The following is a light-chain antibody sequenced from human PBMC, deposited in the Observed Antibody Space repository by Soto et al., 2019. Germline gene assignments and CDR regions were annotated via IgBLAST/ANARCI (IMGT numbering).Light chain of an antibody. CDR1: TSNIGENS. J-gene: IGLJ1*01. V-gene: IGLV1-44*01. Sequence: QSVLTQPPSVSGTLGQGFTISCSGSTSNIGENSVGWFQQLPGTAPKVLIYVTNKRPSGVPARFSASKSGTSAYLAISGLESEDEADYYCAAWDGSLNGHVFGTGTKVTVL. CDR3: AAWDGSLNGHV. CDR2: VTN.